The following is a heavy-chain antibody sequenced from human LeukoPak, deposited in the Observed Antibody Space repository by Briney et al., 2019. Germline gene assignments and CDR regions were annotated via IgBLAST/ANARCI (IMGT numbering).Heavy chain of an antibody. Sequence: GASVKVYCKASGYTFTSYGISWVRQAPGQGLEWMGWISAYNGNTNYAQKFQGRVTITADKSTSTAYMELSSLRSEDTAVYYCARGLDYYGDYVPFDYWGQGTLVTVSS. J-gene: IGHJ4*02. D-gene: IGHD4-17*01. CDR3: ARGLDYYGDYVPFDY. V-gene: IGHV1-18*01. CDR1: GYTFTSYG. CDR2: ISAYNGNT.